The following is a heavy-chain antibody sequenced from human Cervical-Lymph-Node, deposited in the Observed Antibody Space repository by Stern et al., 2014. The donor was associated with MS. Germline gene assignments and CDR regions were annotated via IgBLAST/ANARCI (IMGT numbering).Heavy chain of an antibody. J-gene: IGHJ4*02. CDR3: THVIVTYYRFDY. Sequence: QVTLRESGPTLVKPTQTLTLTCTFSGFSLSTNVVAVGWIRPPPGKALEWLALIYWDDDKRYSPSLKSRLTIAKDTSKNQVVLTMTNMDPVDTATYYCTHVIVTYYRFDYWGQGTLVTVSS. D-gene: IGHD3-22*01. CDR2: IYWDDDK. CDR1: GFSLSTNVVA. V-gene: IGHV2-5*02.